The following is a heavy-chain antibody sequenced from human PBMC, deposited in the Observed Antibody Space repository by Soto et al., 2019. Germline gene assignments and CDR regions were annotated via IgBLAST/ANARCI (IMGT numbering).Heavy chain of an antibody. CDR3: ARAPDMRFLEWFRTEPPNYYYGMDV. D-gene: IGHD3-3*01. Sequence: PGGSLRLSCAASGFTFSSYGMHWVRQAPGKGLEWVAVIWYDGSNKYYADSVKGRFTISRDNSKNTLYLQMNSLRAEDTAVYYCARAPDMRFLEWFRTEPPNYYYGMDVWGQGTTVTVSS. CDR1: GFTFSSYG. J-gene: IGHJ6*02. V-gene: IGHV3-33*01. CDR2: IWYDGSNK.